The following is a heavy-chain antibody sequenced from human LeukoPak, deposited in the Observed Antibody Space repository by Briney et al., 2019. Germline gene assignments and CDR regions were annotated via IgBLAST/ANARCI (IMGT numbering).Heavy chain of an antibody. D-gene: IGHD6-19*01. CDR1: GFTFSDYY. J-gene: IGHJ1*01. CDR3: ARGAVTVAGPAEYFQH. Sequence: GGSLRLSCAASGFTFSDYYMSWIGQAPGKGLEWVSYISSSSSYTNYADSVKGRFTISRDNAKNSLYLQMNSLRAEDTAVYYCARGAVTVAGPAEYFQHWGQGTLVTVSS. CDR2: ISSSSSYT. V-gene: IGHV3-11*05.